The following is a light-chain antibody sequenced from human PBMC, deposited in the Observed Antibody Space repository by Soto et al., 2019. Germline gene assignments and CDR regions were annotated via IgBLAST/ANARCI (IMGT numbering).Light chain of an antibody. CDR2: AAS. V-gene: IGKV1-39*01. Sequence: DIQMTQSPSSLSASVGDRVTITCRASQSISSYLNWYQQKPGKAPNLLIYAASSLQSGVPSRFSGSGSGTVFSFTFSILQPEDFPTYYCQQSYSAPRTFGKGTKVNIK. CDR3: QQSYSAPRT. J-gene: IGKJ1*01. CDR1: QSISSY.